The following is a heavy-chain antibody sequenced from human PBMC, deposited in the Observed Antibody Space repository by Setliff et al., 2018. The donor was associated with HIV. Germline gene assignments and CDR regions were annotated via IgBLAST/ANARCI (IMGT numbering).Heavy chain of an antibody. CDR2: IYSSGNT. CDR1: GGSISSSSYY. CDR3: ARDRTPGPFDY. Sequence: PSETLSLTCTVSGGSISSSSYYWGWIRQPPGKGLEFIGRIYSSGNTNYNPSLKSRVSMSVDTPNNQISLKLSSVTAADPAVYYCARDRTPGPFDYWGQGILVTVSS. V-gene: IGHV4-39*07. J-gene: IGHJ4*02.